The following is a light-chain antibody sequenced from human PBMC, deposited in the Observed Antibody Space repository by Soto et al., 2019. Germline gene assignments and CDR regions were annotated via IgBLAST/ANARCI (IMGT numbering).Light chain of an antibody. Sequence: EVVMTQSPATLSVSPGERATLSCRASRGIGSTLAWYQQKPGQTPRLLIYDTSTRAPGVPARFIGSASGTEVTLTITSLQSEDFALYYCQHYVTWPLAFGGGTRVENK. CDR1: RGIGST. CDR2: DTS. J-gene: IGKJ4*01. CDR3: QHYVTWPLA. V-gene: IGKV3-15*01.